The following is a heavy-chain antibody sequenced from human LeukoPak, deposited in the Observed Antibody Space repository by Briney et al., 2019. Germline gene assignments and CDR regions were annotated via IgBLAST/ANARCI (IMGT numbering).Heavy chain of an antibody. Sequence: PSETLSLTCTVSGGSISSYYWSWIRQPAGKGLEWIGRIYTSGSTNYNPSLKSRVTMSVDTSKNLFSLKLSSVTAADTAVYYCARDRHDSSLYNWFDPWGQGTLVTVSS. CDR1: GGSISSYY. J-gene: IGHJ5*02. CDR3: ARDRHDSSLYNWFDP. CDR2: IYTSGST. V-gene: IGHV4-4*07. D-gene: IGHD6-6*01.